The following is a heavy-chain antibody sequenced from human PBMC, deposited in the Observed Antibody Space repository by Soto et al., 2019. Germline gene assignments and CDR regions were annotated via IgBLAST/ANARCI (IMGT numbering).Heavy chain of an antibody. Sequence: QVQLVESGGGVVQPGRSLRLSCAASGFTFSSYGMHWVRQAPGKGLEWVGVISYDGSNKYYADSVKGRFTISRDNSKNTLYLQMNSLRAEDTAVYYCAKETQLWFGEGGMDVWGQGTTVTVSS. CDR1: GFTFSSYG. CDR2: ISYDGSNK. CDR3: AKETQLWFGEGGMDV. J-gene: IGHJ6*02. V-gene: IGHV3-30*18. D-gene: IGHD3-10*01.